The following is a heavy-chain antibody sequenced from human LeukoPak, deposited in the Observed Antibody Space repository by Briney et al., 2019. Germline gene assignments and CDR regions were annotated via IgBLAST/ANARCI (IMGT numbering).Heavy chain of an antibody. CDR2: ISYDGSNK. V-gene: IGHV3-30*18. Sequence: GGSLRLSCAASGFTFSSYGMHWVRQAPGKGLEWVAVISYDGSNKYYADSVKGRFTISRDNSKNTLYLQMNSLRAEDTAVYYCAKGDRNYDFWSGYYGHWGQGTLVNVSS. CDR3: AKGDRNYDFWSGYYGH. J-gene: IGHJ4*02. D-gene: IGHD3-3*01. CDR1: GFTFSSYG.